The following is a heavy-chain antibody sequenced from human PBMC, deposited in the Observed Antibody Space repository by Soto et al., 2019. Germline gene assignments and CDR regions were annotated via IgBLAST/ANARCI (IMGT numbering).Heavy chain of an antibody. V-gene: IGHV3-23*01. CDR3: ARQSRGGITDY. D-gene: IGHD3-16*01. J-gene: IGHJ4*02. CDR1: GFIFSSYV. CDR2: ISGSGDNA. Sequence: GGSLRLSCTVSGFIFSSYVMSWVRQAPGKGLEWVSDISGSGDNAYYADSVKGRFTNSRDNSKNTLYLQMNSLRAGDTAVYYCARQSRGGITDYWGQGTLVTVSS.